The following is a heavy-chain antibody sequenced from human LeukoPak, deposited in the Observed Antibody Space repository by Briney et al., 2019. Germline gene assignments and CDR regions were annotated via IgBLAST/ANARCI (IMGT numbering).Heavy chain of an antibody. V-gene: IGHV3-30-3*01. CDR3: ARSKPTNYYASSGFYWGFDY. CDR1: GFTFSSSA. CDR2: ISYEGSNK. Sequence: GGSLRLSGAASGFTFSSSALHGVGRAPGKGWEGVAVISYEGSNKYYADSVKGRFTISRENSKNTLSMHMNSLRAEHTAVYYCARSKPTNYYASSGFYWGFDYWGQGTLVTVPS. D-gene: IGHD3-22*01. J-gene: IGHJ4*02.